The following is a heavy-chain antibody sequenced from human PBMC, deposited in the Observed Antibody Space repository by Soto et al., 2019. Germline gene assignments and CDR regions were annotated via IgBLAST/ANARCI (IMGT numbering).Heavy chain of an antibody. Sequence: SVKVSCKASGGTFSSYAISWVRQAPGQGLEWMGGIIPIFGTANYAQKFQGRVTITADESTSTAYMELSSLRSEDTAVYYCARDRCSGGSCYFDYWGQGTLVTVSS. J-gene: IGHJ4*02. D-gene: IGHD2-15*01. V-gene: IGHV1-69*13. CDR1: GGTFSSYA. CDR3: ARDRCSGGSCYFDY. CDR2: IIPIFGTA.